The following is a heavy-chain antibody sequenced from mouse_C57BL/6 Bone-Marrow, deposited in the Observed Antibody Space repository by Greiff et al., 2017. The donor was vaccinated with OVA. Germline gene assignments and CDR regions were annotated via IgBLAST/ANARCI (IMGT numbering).Heavy chain of an antibody. CDR2: ISDGGSYT. CDR1: GFTFSSYA. V-gene: IGHV5-4*01. D-gene: IGHD2-5*01. CDR3: ARDTDSNYPFAY. J-gene: IGHJ3*01. Sequence: EVQRVESGGGLVKPGGSLKLSCAASGFTFSSYAMSWVRQTPEKRLEWVATISDGGSYTYYPDNVKGRFTISRDNAKNNLYLQMSHLKSEDTAMYYCARDTDSNYPFAYWGQGTLVTVSA.